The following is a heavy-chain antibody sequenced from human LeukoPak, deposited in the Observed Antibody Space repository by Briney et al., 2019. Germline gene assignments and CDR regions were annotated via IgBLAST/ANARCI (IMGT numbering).Heavy chain of an antibody. J-gene: IGHJ4*02. D-gene: IGHD3-10*01. Sequence: ASVKVSCKASGGTFSSYAISWVRQAPGQGLEWMGWISAYNGNTNYAQKLQGRVTMTTDTSTSTVYMELTSLTSDDTAVYFCARVTYYYGSGRQDEFDYWGQGTLVTVSS. V-gene: IGHV1-18*01. CDR1: GGTFSSYA. CDR3: ARVTYYYGSGRQDEFDY. CDR2: ISAYNGNT.